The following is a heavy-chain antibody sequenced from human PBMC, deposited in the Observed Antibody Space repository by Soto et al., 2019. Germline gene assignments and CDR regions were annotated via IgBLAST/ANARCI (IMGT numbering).Heavy chain of an antibody. CDR3: ARYRHCTGNSCDYYLVMDV. CDR2: VTPLLGTA. J-gene: IGHJ6*02. D-gene: IGHD2-8*02. CDR1: AGTFSSYA. V-gene: IGHV1-69*11. Sequence: QVQLVQSGAVVKKPGSSVKVSCEASAGTFSSYAISWVRQAPGQGLEWMGGVTPLLGTANYAQKFQGRVTITADEETSTVYMELSSLRSEDTAMYYCARYRHCTGNSCDYYLVMDVWGQGTTVTVAS.